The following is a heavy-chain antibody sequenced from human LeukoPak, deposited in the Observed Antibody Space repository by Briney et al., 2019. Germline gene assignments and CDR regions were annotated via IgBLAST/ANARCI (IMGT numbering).Heavy chain of an antibody. V-gene: IGHV1-18*04. J-gene: IGHJ4*02. CDR1: GYTFTGYY. CDR2: ISAYNGNT. D-gene: IGHD3-10*01. Sequence: ASVKVSCKASGYTFTGYYMHWVRQAPGQGLEWMGWISAYNGNTDYAQKLQGRVTMTTDTSTSTAYMELRSLRSDDTAVYYCARGAEWFGELFDYWGQGTLVTVSS. CDR3: ARGAEWFGELFDY.